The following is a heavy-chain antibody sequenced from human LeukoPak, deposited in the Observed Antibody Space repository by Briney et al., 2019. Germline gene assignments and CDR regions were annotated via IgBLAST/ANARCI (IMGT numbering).Heavy chain of an antibody. CDR3: ARDRVSSYYDSSGHYHTDRAWFDP. CDR1: GFTFSSYT. V-gene: IGHV3-23*01. D-gene: IGHD3-22*01. CDR2: ISSSGGTT. Sequence: GGSLRLSCAASGFTFSSYTLSWVRQAPGKGLEWLSAISSSGGTTDYANSVKGRFTISRDNSRNTLYLQMNTLRAEDTAVYYCARDRVSSYYDSSGHYHTDRAWFDPWGQGTLVTVSS. J-gene: IGHJ5*02.